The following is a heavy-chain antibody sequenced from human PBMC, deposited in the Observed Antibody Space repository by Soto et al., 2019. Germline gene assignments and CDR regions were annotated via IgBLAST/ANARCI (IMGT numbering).Heavy chain of an antibody. J-gene: IGHJ5*02. V-gene: IGHV4-30-2*01. Sequence: TLSLTCTVSGGSINSGDYSWTWIRQPPGKGLEWIGYIYHTGTTYYNMSLKSRVTISVDRSKNQFSLKLSSVTAADTAVYYCARVPDRWGQGTLVTVS. D-gene: IGHD2-2*01. CDR1: GGSINSGDYS. CDR3: ARVPDR. CDR2: IYHTGTT.